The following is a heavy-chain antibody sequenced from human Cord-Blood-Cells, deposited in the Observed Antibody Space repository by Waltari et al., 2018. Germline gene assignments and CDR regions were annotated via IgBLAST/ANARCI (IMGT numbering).Heavy chain of an antibody. CDR3: ARALTVTTAFDI. J-gene: IGHJ3*02. CDR2: INPNSGGT. V-gene: IGHV1-2*06. Sequence: QVQLVQSGAEVKKPGASVKVSCKASGDTFTGYYLPWVRQAPGKGLEWMGRINPNSGGTNYAQKFQGRVTMTRDTSSSTAYMELSRLRSDDTAVYYCARALTVTTAFDIWGQGTMVTVSS. D-gene: IGHD4-4*01. CDR1: GDTFTGYY.